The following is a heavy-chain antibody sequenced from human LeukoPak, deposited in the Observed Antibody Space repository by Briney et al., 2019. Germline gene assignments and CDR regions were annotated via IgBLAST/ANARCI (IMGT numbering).Heavy chain of an antibody. CDR1: GFTFSSYG. CDR3: ARGLAGAYRIMDV. CDR2: IWYDGSNK. Sequence: GRSLRLSCAASGFTFSSYGMHWVRQAPGKGVEGVAVIWYDGSNKYYADSVQGRFTVSRDNAKNTLYLQMNSLRAEDAAVYYCARGLAGAYRIMDVWGQGTTVTVS. D-gene: IGHD6-19*01. J-gene: IGHJ6*02. V-gene: IGHV3-33*03.